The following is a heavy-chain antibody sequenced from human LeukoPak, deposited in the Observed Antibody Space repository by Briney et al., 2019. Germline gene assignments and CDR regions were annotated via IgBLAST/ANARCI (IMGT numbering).Heavy chain of an antibody. Sequence: ASVKVSCKASGYTFTSYGISWVRQAPGQGLEWMGWISAYNGNTNYAQKLQGRVTMTRDTSISTAYMELSRLRSDDTAVYYCARVRMGYCSSTSCFSVGPDYYYGMDVWGQGTTVTVSS. CDR2: ISAYNGNT. V-gene: IGHV1-18*01. CDR1: GYTFTSYG. J-gene: IGHJ6*02. CDR3: ARVRMGYCSSTSCFSVGPDYYYGMDV. D-gene: IGHD2-2*01.